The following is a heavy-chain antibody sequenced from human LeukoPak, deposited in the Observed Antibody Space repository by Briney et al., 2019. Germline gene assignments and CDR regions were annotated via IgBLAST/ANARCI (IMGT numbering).Heavy chain of an antibody. V-gene: IGHV1-8*01. J-gene: IGHJ4*02. CDR1: GYTFTSHD. D-gene: IGHD2-21*02. Sequence: VKVSCKASGYTFTSHDINWVRRATGQGLEWMGWMSPNTGKTGYASRFQGRVTMTSNPSISTAYLELSSLRSEDTAVYYCARTPTGGDIDYWGQGTLVTVSS. CDR3: ARTPTGGDIDY. CDR2: MSPNTGKT.